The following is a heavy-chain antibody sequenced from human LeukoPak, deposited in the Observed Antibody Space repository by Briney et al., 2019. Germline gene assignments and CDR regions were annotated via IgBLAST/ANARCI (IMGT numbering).Heavy chain of an antibody. D-gene: IGHD6-19*01. J-gene: IGHJ4*02. CDR1: GFTFSSYA. Sequence: GGSLRLSCAASGFTFSSYAMHWVRQAPGKGLEWVAVISYDGSNKYYADSVKGRFTISRDNSKNTLYLQMNSLRAEDTAVYYCARLSLRSFSPWLVRDYWGQGTLVTVSS. CDR3: ARLSLRSFSPWLVRDY. CDR2: ISYDGSNK. V-gene: IGHV3-30*04.